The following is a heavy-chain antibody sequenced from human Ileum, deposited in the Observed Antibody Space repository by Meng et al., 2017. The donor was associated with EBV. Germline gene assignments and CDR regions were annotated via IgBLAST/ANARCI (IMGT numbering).Heavy chain of an antibody. CDR2: IYSDGSRT. Sequence: EVQLVESGGGSVQPGGSLRLSCSAAGCTFSSYWMHWVRQAPGKGLVWVSRIYSDGSRTSYADSVKGRFTISRDNAKNTLYLQMNSLRAEDTAVYYCARGSYSSSWYGSEYFQHWGQGTLVTVS. CDR1: GCTFSSYW. V-gene: IGHV3-74*01. CDR3: ARGSYSSSWYGSEYFQH. J-gene: IGHJ1*01. D-gene: IGHD6-13*01.